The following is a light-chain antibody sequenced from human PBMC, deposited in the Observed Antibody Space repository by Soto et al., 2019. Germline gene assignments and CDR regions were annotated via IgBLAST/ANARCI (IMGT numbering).Light chain of an antibody. V-gene: IGLV2-14*01. CDR2: EVS. CDR3: DSYTSSRAYV. Sequence: QSALTQPASVSGPPGQSITISCTGTSSDVGGYNYVSWYQQQAGKAPKLIIHEVSNRPSGVSNRFSGSKSGNTASLTISGLQAEDEADYYCDSYTSSRAYVFGIGTKLTVL. CDR1: SSDVGGYNY. J-gene: IGLJ1*01.